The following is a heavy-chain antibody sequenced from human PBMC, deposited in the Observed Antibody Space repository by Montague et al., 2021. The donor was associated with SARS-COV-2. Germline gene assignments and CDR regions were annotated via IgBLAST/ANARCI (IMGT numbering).Heavy chain of an antibody. CDR1: GFTFSSYW. Sequence: SLRLSCPASGFTFSSYWMSWVRQAPGKGLEWVANIKQDGSEKYYVDSVKGRFTISRDNAKNSLYLQMNSLRAEDTAVYYCARMGSSWYVRYYYYYGMDVWGQGTTVTASS. V-gene: IGHV3-7*01. D-gene: IGHD6-13*01. CDR3: ARMGSSWYVRYYYYYGMDV. CDR2: IKQDGSEK. J-gene: IGHJ6*02.